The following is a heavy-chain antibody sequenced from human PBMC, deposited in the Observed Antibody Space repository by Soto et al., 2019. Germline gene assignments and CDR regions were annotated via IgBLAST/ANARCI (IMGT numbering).Heavy chain of an antibody. CDR3: ARLNYYGSGSYPYYFDY. D-gene: IGHD3-10*01. CDR1: GYSFTSYW. J-gene: IGHJ4*02. V-gene: IGHV5-10-1*01. Sequence: PGESLKISCNGSGYSFTSYWITWVRQMPGKGLEWMGRIDPSDSYTNYSPSFQGHVTISADKSSSTAYLHWSSLKASDTAMYYCARLNYYGSGSYPYYFDYWGQGTLVTVSS. CDR2: IDPSDSYT.